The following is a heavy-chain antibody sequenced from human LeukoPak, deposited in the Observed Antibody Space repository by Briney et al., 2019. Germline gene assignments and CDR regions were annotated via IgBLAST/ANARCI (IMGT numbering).Heavy chain of an antibody. D-gene: IGHD6-25*01. V-gene: IGHV4-34*01. Sequence: SETLSLTCAVYGGSFSGYYWSWIRQPPGKGLEWIGEINHSGSTNYNPSLKSRVTISVDTSKNQFSLQLNSVTPEDTAVYYCARDIAAGVWFDPWGQGTLVTVSS. J-gene: IGHJ5*02. CDR2: INHSGST. CDR3: ARDIAAGVWFDP. CDR1: GGSFSGYY.